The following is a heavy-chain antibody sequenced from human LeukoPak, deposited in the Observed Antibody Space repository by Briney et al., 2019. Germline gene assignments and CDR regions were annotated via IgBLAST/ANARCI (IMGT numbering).Heavy chain of an antibody. D-gene: IGHD3-10*01. CDR2: MNPNSGNT. CDR1: GYTFTSYD. V-gene: IGHV1-8*03. Sequence: GASVKVSCKASGYTFTSYDINWVRQATGQGLEWMGWMNPNSGNTGYAQKFQGRVTITRNTSISTAYMELSSLRSEDTAVYYCARDWVITMVRGGPIDAFDIWGQGTMVTVSS. J-gene: IGHJ3*02. CDR3: ARDWVITMVRGGPIDAFDI.